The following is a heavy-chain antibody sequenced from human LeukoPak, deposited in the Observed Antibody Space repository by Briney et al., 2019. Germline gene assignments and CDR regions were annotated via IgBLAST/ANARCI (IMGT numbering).Heavy chain of an antibody. D-gene: IGHD2-2*01. CDR1: GGTFSSYA. J-gene: IGHJ3*01. CDR3: ARVPVVVVPAARYTGWFDP. Sequence: ASVTVSCKASGGTFSSYAISWVRQAPGQGLEWMGGIIPIFGTANYAQKFQGRVTITTDESTSTAYMELSSLRSEDTAVYYCARVPVVVVPAARYTGWFDPWGQGTMVTVSS. V-gene: IGHV1-69*05. CDR2: IIPIFGTA.